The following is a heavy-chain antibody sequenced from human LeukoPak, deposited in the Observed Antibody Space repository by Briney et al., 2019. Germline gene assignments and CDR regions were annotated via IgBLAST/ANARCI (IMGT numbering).Heavy chain of an antibody. CDR3: ARGPGIAAAGQGYFQH. Sequence: PSETLSLTCTVSGGSISSFYWSWIRQPPGKGLEWIGYIYYSGSTNYNPSLKSRVTISVDTSKNQFSLKLSSVTAADTAVYYCARGPGIAAAGQGYFQHWGQGTLVTVSS. V-gene: IGHV4-59*12. D-gene: IGHD6-13*01. J-gene: IGHJ1*01. CDR1: GGSISSFY. CDR2: IYYSGST.